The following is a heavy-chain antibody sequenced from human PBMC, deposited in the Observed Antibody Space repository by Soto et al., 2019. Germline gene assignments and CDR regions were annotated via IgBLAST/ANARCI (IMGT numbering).Heavy chain of an antibody. Sequence: ASVKVSCKASGYTFTSYYMHWVRQAPGQGLEWMGIINPSGGSTSYAQKFQGRVTMTRDTSTSTVYMELSSLRSEDTAVYYCARGRVRLGYCSGGSCYSEYWFDPWGQGTLVTVSS. J-gene: IGHJ5*02. CDR3: ARGRVRLGYCSGGSCYSEYWFDP. CDR2: INPSGGST. CDR1: GYTFTSYY. D-gene: IGHD2-15*01. V-gene: IGHV1-46*03.